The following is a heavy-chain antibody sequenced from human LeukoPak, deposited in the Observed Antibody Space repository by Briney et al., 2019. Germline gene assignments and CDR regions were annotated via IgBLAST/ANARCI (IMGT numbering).Heavy chain of an antibody. CDR2: IIPILGIA. CDR1: GGTFSSYA. Sequence: GASVKVSCKASGGTFSSYAISWVRQAPGQGLEWMGRIIPILGIANYAQKFQGRVTITADKSTSTAYMELSSLRSEDTAVYYCARDKGGITMIVADAFDIWGQGTMVTVSS. J-gene: IGHJ3*02. V-gene: IGHV1-69*10. CDR3: ARDKGGITMIVADAFDI. D-gene: IGHD3-22*01.